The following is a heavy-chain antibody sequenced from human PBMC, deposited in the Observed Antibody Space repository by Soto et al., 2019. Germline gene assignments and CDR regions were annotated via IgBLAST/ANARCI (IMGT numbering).Heavy chain of an antibody. Sequence: QVQLVQSGAEVKKPGASVKVSCKASGYTFTSYGISWVRQAPGQGLEWMGWISAYNGNTNYAQKLHGRVTMTTDTSTRQAYMELRSMRSDDTAVYYCERVYPYNWNDEYNWFDPWGQGTLVTVSS. J-gene: IGHJ5*02. V-gene: IGHV1-18*01. CDR1: GYTFTSYG. CDR2: ISAYNGNT. CDR3: ERVYPYNWNDEYNWFDP. D-gene: IGHD1-1*01.